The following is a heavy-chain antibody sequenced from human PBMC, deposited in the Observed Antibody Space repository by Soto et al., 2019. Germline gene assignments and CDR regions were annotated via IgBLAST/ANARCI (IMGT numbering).Heavy chain of an antibody. CDR2: IKQDGSEK. D-gene: IGHD1-1*01. J-gene: IGHJ4*02. CDR3: ARALYNWNDRPYVF. Sequence: GESLKISCAASGFTFSSYWMSWVRQAPGKGLEWVANIKQDGSEKYYVDSVKGRFTISRDNAKNSLYLQMNSLRAEDTAVYYCARALYNWNDRPYVFRGQGTLVTVSS. V-gene: IGHV3-7*05. CDR1: GFTFSSYW.